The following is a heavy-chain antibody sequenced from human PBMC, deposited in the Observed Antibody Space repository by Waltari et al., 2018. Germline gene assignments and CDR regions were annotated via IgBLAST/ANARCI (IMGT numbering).Heavy chain of an antibody. D-gene: IGHD6-19*01. CDR2: ISKDGSNE. CDR1: GFIFTTYA. Sequence: QVQLVESGGGVVQPGRSLRLSCAASGFIFTTYAIHWARQAPGKGMAWVAGISKDGSNEDYADSVKGRFTISRDNSRNTLSLQMNSLETEDAAVYFCAREVGVAAGTGFDFGGQGTLVTVSA. J-gene: IGHJ4*02. CDR3: AREVGVAAGTGFDF. V-gene: IGHV3-30*04.